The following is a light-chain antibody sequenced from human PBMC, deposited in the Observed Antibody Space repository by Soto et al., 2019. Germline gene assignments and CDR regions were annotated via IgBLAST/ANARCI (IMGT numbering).Light chain of an antibody. CDR1: SGHSSYV. V-gene: IGLV4-69*01. CDR2: LNSDGSH. Sequence: QLVLTQSPSASASLGASVKLTCTLSSGHSSYVIAWHQQQPEKGPRYLMKLNSDGSHSKGDGSPDRFSGSTSVAERYLTISSLQSDDEADYYCQTWGTGIVVFGGGTKLTVL. CDR3: QTWGTGIVV. J-gene: IGLJ2*01.